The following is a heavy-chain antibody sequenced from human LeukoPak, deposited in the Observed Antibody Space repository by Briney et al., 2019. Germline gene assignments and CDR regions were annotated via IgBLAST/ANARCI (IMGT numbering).Heavy chain of an antibody. J-gene: IGHJ4*02. V-gene: IGHV1-2*02. CDR3: ARDSYGGNWSLGY. Sequence: ASLTASCQGARYTFTEYYRHEVRQAPGQGLEGMGWVNPNNGGTNYAQMFQGRVTMTRDTSISTAYMELSRLTSDDTAVYYCARDSYGGNWSLGYWGQGPLVTVSS. CDR2: VNPNNGGT. CDR1: RYTFTEYY. D-gene: IGHD4-23*01.